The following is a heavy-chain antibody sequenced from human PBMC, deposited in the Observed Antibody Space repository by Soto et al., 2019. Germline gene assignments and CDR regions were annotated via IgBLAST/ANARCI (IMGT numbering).Heavy chain of an antibody. D-gene: IGHD3-3*01. CDR3: ARDCCDFWRGCLFDP. Sequence: GGSLRLSCAASGFTFSSYGMHWVRQAPGKGLEWVAVIWYDGSNKYYADSVKGRFTISRDNSKNTLYLQMNSLRAEDTAVYYCARDCCDFWRGCLFDPWGQGTMVTVSS. V-gene: IGHV3-33*01. CDR2: IWYDGSNK. CDR1: GFTFSSYG. J-gene: IGHJ5*02.